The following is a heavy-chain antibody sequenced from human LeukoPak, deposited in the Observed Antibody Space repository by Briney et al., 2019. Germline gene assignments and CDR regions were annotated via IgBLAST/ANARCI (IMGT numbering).Heavy chain of an antibody. J-gene: IGHJ4*02. CDR3: AREGGDGYNFDY. D-gene: IGHD5-24*01. CDR1: GGTFIIYA. CDR2: IITMFGTA. Sequence: SVTVSFTGSGGTFIIYAISGVGQAPGQGGEWMGGIITMFGTAKYTQKFQGRVTITADKFTSKDYMELSSLRSEDTAVYYCAREGGDGYNFDYWGQGTLVTVSS. V-gene: IGHV1-69*06.